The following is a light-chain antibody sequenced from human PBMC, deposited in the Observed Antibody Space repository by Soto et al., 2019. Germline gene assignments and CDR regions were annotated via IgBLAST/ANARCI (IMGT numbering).Light chain of an antibody. CDR3: QQGYKTPYT. Sequence: DIQMTQSPSSLSASVGDIVTITCRASQLIGNDLNWYQQKPVKAPKPLVYGTSILQSWFPSRFSGRGSGTDFTLTINSLQPDDFAVYYCQQGYKTPYTFGRGTK. CDR2: GTS. CDR1: QLIGND. V-gene: IGKV1-39*01. J-gene: IGKJ2*01.